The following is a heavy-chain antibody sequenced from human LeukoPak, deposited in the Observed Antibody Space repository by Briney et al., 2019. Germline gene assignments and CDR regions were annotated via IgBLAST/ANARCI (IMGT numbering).Heavy chain of an antibody. CDR1: GFTFRDYI. J-gene: IGHJ3*02. CDR3: TRDGGDFYYSAFDI. Sequence: GGYLRLSCAASGFTFRDYILDWVRQAPGKGLEWVARIRRATNSSTTEYAASMKGRFIVSRDDSKNSLFLHMNSLKTEDTAVYYCTRDGGDFYYSAFDIWGQGTVVTVSS. D-gene: IGHD3-10*01. V-gene: IGHV3-72*01. CDR2: IRRATNSSTT.